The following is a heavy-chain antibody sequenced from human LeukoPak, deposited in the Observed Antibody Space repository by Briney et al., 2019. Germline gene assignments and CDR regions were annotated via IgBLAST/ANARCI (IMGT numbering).Heavy chain of an antibody. CDR2: IYSGGST. D-gene: IGHD3-10*01. V-gene: IGHV3-66*01. CDR3: AIYYYGSGSYFDY. Sequence: GGSLRLSCAASGFTVSSNYMSWVRQAPGKGLEWVSVIYSGGSTYYADSVKGRFTISRDNSKNTLYLQMNSLRAEDTAVYYCAIYYYGSGSYFDYWGQGTLVTVSS. J-gene: IGHJ4*02. CDR1: GFTVSSNY.